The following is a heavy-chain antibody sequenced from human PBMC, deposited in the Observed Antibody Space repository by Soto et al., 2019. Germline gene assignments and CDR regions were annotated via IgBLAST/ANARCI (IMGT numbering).Heavy chain of an antibody. CDR3: AREGAIDYDFWSGYYMRGGFDY. D-gene: IGHD3-3*01. CDR1: GYTFTSYG. CDR2: ISAYNGNT. V-gene: IGHV1-18*01. Sequence: GASVKVSCKASGYTFTSYGISWVRQAPGQGLEWMGWISAYNGNTNYAQKLQGRVAMTTDTSTSTAYMELRSLRSDDTAVYYCAREGAIDYDFWSGYYMRGGFDYWGQGTLVTVS. J-gene: IGHJ4*02.